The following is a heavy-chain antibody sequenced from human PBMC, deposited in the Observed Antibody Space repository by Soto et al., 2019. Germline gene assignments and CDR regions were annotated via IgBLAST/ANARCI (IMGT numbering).Heavy chain of an antibody. D-gene: IGHD2-2*03. V-gene: IGHV1-18*01. CDR3: ARDVDIVVVPAAKNAFDI. CDR2: ISAYNGNT. Sequence: QVQLVQSGAEVKKPGASVKVSCKASGYTFTSYGISWVRQAPGQGLEWMGWISAYNGNTNYAQKLQGRVTMTTDTSTSTGYMEVRSLRSEDNAVYYCARDVDIVVVPAAKNAFDIWGQGTMVTVSS. J-gene: IGHJ3*02. CDR1: GYTFTSYG.